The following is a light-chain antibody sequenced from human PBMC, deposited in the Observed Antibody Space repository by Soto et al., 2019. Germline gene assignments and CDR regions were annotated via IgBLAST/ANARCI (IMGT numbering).Light chain of an antibody. Sequence: QSALTQPRSVSGSPGQSVTISCTGTSSDVGGYNYVSWYRQHPGKAPKLIIYDVSKRPSGVPDRFSGSKSGNTASLTIAGLQDEEDAYYYRCSYTGSYTWVFVTGTKVTVL. J-gene: IGLJ1*01. V-gene: IGLV2-11*01. CDR1: SSDVGGYNY. CDR2: DVS. CDR3: CSYTGSYTWV.